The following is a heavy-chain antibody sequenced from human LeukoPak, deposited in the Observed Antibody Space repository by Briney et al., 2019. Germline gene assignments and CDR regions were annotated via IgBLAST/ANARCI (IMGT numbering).Heavy chain of an antibody. V-gene: IGHV3-11*06. CDR2: ISGNSGDI. D-gene: IGHD1-1*01. CDR3: ARDPRTVRI. CDR1: GFTFSDAW. Sequence: GGSLRLSCAASGFTFSDAWMTWVRQAPGKGLEWLSYISGNSGDINYADSVKGRFTISRDNAKNSLYLQMNSLRVEDTAVYYCARDPRTVRIWGQGTLVTVSS. J-gene: IGHJ4*02.